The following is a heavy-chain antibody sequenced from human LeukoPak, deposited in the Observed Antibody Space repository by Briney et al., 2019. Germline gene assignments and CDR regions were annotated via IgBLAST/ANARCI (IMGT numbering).Heavy chain of an antibody. D-gene: IGHD3-22*01. CDR1: GGSIRSSYYY. CDR3: ARWDYYDSSGYLDY. CDR2: IYDSGST. V-gene: IGHV4-39*07. J-gene: IGHJ4*02. Sequence: SETLSLTCTVSGGSIRSSYYYWGWIRQPPGKGLEWIGSIYDSGSTYYNPSLKSRVTISVDTSKNQFSLKLSSVTAADTAVYYCARWDYYDSSGYLDYWGQGTLVTVSS.